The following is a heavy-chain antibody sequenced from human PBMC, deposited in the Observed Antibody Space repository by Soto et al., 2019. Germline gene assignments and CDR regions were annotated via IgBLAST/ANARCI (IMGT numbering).Heavy chain of an antibody. Sequence: QVQLQESGPGLVKPSQTLSLTCTVYGGSISSGGYYWSWIRQHPGKGLEWIGYIYYSGSTYYNPSLKSRVTISVDTSKNQFSLKLSSVTAADTDVYYCARNTDCSSTSCYSVAARPEVAFDIWGQGTMVTVSS. D-gene: IGHD2-2*01. J-gene: IGHJ3*02. CDR3: ARNTDCSSTSCYSVAARPEVAFDI. CDR2: IYYSGST. CDR1: GGSISSGGYY. V-gene: IGHV4-31*03.